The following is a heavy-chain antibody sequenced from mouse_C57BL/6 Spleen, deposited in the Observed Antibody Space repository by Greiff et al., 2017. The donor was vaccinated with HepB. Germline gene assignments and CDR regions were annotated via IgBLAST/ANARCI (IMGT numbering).Heavy chain of an antibody. D-gene: IGHD4-1*01. CDR1: GYTFTDYE. V-gene: IGHV1-15*01. Sequence: VKLQQSGAELVRPGASVTLSCKASGYTFTDYEMHWVKQTPVHGLEWVGAIDPETGGTAYNQKFKGKAILTADKSSSTAYMELRSLTSEDSAVYYGTRKEERTGTYYYAMDYWGQGTSVTVSS. CDR2: IDPETGGT. CDR3: TRKEERTGTYYYAMDY. J-gene: IGHJ4*01.